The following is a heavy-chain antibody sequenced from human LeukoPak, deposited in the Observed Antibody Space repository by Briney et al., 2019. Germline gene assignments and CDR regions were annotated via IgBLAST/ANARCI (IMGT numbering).Heavy chain of an antibody. V-gene: IGHV4-59*01. CDR1: SGSISAYY. CDR3: ALGSSSYYYAGLH. J-gene: IGHJ4*02. CDR2: VYYSGST. Sequence: SETLSLTCTVSSGSISAYYCNWMRQTPEKGLEWVGYVYYSGSTKYNPSLKSRVTISMDTSKNQFSLDLSSVTAADTAVYYCALGSSSYYYAGLHWGQGILVTVSS. D-gene: IGHD3-22*01.